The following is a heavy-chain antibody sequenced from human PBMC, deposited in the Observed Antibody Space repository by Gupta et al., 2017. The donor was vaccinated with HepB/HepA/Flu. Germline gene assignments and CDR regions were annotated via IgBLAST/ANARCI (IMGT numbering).Heavy chain of an antibody. CDR3: ARGRGYSTSYDY. CDR2: INHSGST. Sequence: QVQLQQWGAGLLKPSETLSLTCAVYGGSFSGYYWSWIRQPPGKGLEWIGEINHSGSTNYNPSLKSRVTISVDTSKNQFSLKLSSVTAADTAVYYCARGRGYSTSYDYWGQGTLVTVSS. D-gene: IGHD2-2*01. V-gene: IGHV4-34*01. J-gene: IGHJ4*02. CDR1: GGSFSGYY.